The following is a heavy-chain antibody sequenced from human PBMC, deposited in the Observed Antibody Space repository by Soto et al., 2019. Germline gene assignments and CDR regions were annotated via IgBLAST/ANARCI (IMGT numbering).Heavy chain of an antibody. Sequence: GASVKVSCKASGGTFSSYAISWVRQAPGQGLEWVGGIIPIFGTANYAQKFQGRVTITADESTSTAYMELSSLRSEDTAVYYCARRLGYCSSTSCLNWFDPWGQGTLVTVSS. CDR1: GGTFSSYA. CDR3: ARRLGYCSSTSCLNWFDP. V-gene: IGHV1-69*13. J-gene: IGHJ5*02. CDR2: IIPIFGTA. D-gene: IGHD2-2*01.